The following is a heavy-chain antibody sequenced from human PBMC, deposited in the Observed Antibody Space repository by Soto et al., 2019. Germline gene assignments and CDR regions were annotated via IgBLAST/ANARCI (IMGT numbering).Heavy chain of an antibody. J-gene: IGHJ6*02. Sequence: GGSLRLSCAASGYTFSSYAMSWVRQAPGKGLEWVSAISGSGGSTYYADSVKGRFTISRDNSKNTLYLQMNSLRAEDTAVYYCAKVVVVVVPEGMDVWGQGTTVTVSS. CDR3: AKVVVVVVPEGMDV. CDR2: ISGSGGST. CDR1: GYTFSSYA. D-gene: IGHD2-15*01. V-gene: IGHV3-23*01.